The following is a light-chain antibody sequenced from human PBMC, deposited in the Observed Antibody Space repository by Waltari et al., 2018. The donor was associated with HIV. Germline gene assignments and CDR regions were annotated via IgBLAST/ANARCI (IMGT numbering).Light chain of an antibody. V-gene: IGKV3-15*01. CDR3: QQYNNWPYT. Sequence: EILMTQSPDTLSVSPGDTATLSCRASQGVNIKLAWYQQKPGQAPRHLIYSASPRATGIPARFSGSGSGTEFTLTITSLQSEDFTIYYCQQYNNWPYTFGQGTKLEI. J-gene: IGKJ2*01. CDR1: QGVNIK. CDR2: SAS.